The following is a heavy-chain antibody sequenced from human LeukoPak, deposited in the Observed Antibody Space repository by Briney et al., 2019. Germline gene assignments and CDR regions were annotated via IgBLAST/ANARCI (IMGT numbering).Heavy chain of an antibody. V-gene: IGHV3-30-3*01. J-gene: IGHJ6*02. Sequence: GGSLRLSCAASGFTFSSYAMHWVRQAPGKGLEWVAVISYDGSNKYYADSVKGRFTISRDNSKNTLYLQMNSLRAEDTAVYYCARDQVDFWSGYYIDYYYGMDVWGQGTTVTVSS. D-gene: IGHD3-3*01. CDR2: ISYDGSNK. CDR1: GFTFSSYA. CDR3: ARDQVDFWSGYYIDYYYGMDV.